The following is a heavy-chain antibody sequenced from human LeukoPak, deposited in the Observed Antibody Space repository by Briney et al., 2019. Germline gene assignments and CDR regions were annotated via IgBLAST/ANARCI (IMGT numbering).Heavy chain of an antibody. Sequence: ASVTVSCKASGGTFSSYAISWVRQAPGQGLEWMGGIIPIFGTANYAQKFQGRVTITTDESTSTAYMELSSLRSEDTAVYYCARTGYSGYDNFDYWGQGTLVTVSS. CDR1: GGTFSSYA. V-gene: IGHV1-69*05. CDR2: IIPIFGTA. D-gene: IGHD5-12*01. J-gene: IGHJ4*02. CDR3: ARTGYSGYDNFDY.